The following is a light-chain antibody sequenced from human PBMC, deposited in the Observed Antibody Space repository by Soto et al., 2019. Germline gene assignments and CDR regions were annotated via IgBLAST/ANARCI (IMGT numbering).Light chain of an antibody. V-gene: IGLV2-23*01. CDR3: CSFALRSTLV. Sequence: QSALTQPASVSGSPGQSITISCTGTSGDVGNYNLVSWYQQYPGKAPKLMIYEGDKRPSGVSNRFFGSKSGNTASLTISGLQAEDEADYYCCSFALRSTLVFGGGTQLTVL. J-gene: IGLJ2*01. CDR2: EGD. CDR1: SGDVGNYNL.